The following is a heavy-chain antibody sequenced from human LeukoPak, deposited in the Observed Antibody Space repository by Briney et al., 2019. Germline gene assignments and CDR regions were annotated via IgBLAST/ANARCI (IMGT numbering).Heavy chain of an antibody. V-gene: IGHV4-30-4*01. J-gene: IGHJ4*02. CDR3: AIIAASGARTADY. CDR1: GRSITSGDYY. D-gene: IGHD6-13*01. Sequence: SETLSLTCTVSGRSITSGDYYWTWIRQPPGKGLEWIGYLSYTGGTHYSPSLKSRVTISVDTTKNQFSLNLTSVTAADTAVFFCAIIAASGARTADYWGQGTLVTVSS. CDR2: LSYTGGT.